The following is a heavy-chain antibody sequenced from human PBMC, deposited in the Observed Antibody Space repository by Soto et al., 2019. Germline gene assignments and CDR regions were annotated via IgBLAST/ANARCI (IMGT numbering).Heavy chain of an antibody. CDR2: INPSGGST. CDR3: AREREIMGSSSNAFDI. D-gene: IGHD6-6*01. CDR1: GYTFTSYY. Sequence: ASVKVSCKASGYTFTSYYMHWVRQAPGQGLEWMGIINPSGGSTSYAQKFQGRVTMTRDTSTSTVYMELSSLRSEDTAVYYCAREREIMGSSSNAFDIWGQGTMVTVSS. V-gene: IGHV1-46*01. J-gene: IGHJ3*02.